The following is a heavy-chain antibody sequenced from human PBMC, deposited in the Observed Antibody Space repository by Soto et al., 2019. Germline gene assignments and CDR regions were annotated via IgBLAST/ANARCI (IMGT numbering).Heavy chain of an antibody. CDR2: IYHSGST. CDR1: GGSISSGGYS. J-gene: IGHJ4*02. Sequence: PSETLSLTCAVSGGSISSGGYSWSWIRQPPGKGLEWIGYIYHSGSTYYNPSLKSRVTISVDRSKNQFSLKLSSVTAADTAVYYCARARDILTGYYFDYWGQGTLVTVSS. V-gene: IGHV4-30-2*01. D-gene: IGHD3-9*01. CDR3: ARARDILTGYYFDY.